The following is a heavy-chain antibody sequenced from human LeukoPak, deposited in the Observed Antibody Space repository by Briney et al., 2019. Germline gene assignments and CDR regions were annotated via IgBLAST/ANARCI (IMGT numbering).Heavy chain of an antibody. V-gene: IGHV1-2*02. J-gene: IGHJ3*02. CDR2: INPNSGGT. D-gene: IGHD2-15*01. Sequence: ASVKVSCKASGYTFTGYYMHWVRQAPGQGLEWMGWINPNSGGTNYAQKFQGRVTMTRDTSISTAYMELSRLRSDDTAVYYCARARGGVVVVVDAFDIWGQGTMVTVSS. CDR1: GYTFTGYY. CDR3: ARARGGVVVVVDAFDI.